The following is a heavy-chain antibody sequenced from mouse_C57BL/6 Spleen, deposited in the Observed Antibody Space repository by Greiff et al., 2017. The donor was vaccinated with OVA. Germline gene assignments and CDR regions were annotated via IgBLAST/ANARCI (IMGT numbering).Heavy chain of an antibody. CDR3: TRRGSYDYDWFAY. CDR1: GYTFTSYW. J-gene: IGHJ3*01. V-gene: IGHV1-5*01. CDR2: IYPGNSDT. Sequence: VHVKQSGTVLARPGASVKMSCKTSGYTFTSYWMHWVKQRPGQGLEWIGAIYPGNSDTSYNQKFKGKAKLTAVTSASTAYMELSSLTNEDSAVYYCTRRGSYDYDWFAYWGQGTLVTVSA. D-gene: IGHD2-4*01.